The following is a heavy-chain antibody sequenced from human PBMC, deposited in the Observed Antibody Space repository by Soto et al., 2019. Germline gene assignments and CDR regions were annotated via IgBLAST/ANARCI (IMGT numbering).Heavy chain of an antibody. Sequence: PLKVSCKASGYTFTGYYMHWLRQAPGQGLEWMGWINPNSGGTNYAQKFQGWVTMTRDTSISTAYMELSRLRSDDTAVYYCARDSTSDCLHLGELSFGNDAFDIWGQGTMVTVSS. D-gene: IGHD3-16*02. V-gene: IGHV1-2*04. CDR2: INPNSGGT. J-gene: IGHJ3*02. CDR1: GYTFTGYY. CDR3: ARDSTSDCLHLGELSFGNDAFDI.